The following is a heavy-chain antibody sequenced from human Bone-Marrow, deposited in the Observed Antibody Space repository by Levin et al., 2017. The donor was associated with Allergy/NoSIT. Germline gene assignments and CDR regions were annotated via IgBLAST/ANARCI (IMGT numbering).Heavy chain of an antibody. CDR3: AKRVQHRDGSHFDY. V-gene: IGHV3-23*01. CDR2: ISVGGGST. D-gene: IGHD3-10*01. CDR1: GFSFSSYA. J-gene: IGHJ4*02. Sequence: GESLKISCAASGFSFSSYAMSWVRQAPGKGLEWVSGISVGGGSTYYADSVKGRFTISRDNSKNTLYLQMHSLRAEDTAVYYCAKRVQHRDGSHFDYWGQGTLVTVSS.